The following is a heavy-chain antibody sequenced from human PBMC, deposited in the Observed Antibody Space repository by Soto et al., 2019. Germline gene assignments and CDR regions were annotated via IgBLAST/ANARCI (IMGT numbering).Heavy chain of an antibody. D-gene: IGHD6-6*01. Sequence: EVQLVESGGGLVQPGGSLRLSCAASAFSLSGHHMGWVRQAPGKGLEWVGLTRNKANNYGTEYAASVRGRFTISSDDSTTSLYLQMNSLKTEDTAVYYCARDGGIGDRHYYGMDVWGQGTTVTVSS. CDR3: ARDGGIGDRHYYGMDV. CDR2: TRNKANNYGT. CDR1: AFSLSGHH. J-gene: IGHJ6*02. V-gene: IGHV3-72*01.